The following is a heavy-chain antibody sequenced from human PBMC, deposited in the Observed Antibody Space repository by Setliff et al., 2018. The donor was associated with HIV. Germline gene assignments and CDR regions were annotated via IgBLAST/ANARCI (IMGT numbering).Heavy chain of an antibody. V-gene: IGHV1-18*01. Sequence: ASVKVSCKASGYTFSTYGISWVRQAPGQGLEWMGWITPYNNNTQYTQHLQGRVTMTTDTYTSTAYMDLRSLRSDHTAVYYCARLIKHYDFWSGYYGAYYYYMDVWGTGTTVTVSS. J-gene: IGHJ6*03. CDR1: GYTFSTYG. D-gene: IGHD3-3*01. CDR2: ITPYNNNT. CDR3: ARLIKHYDFWSGYYGAYYYYMDV.